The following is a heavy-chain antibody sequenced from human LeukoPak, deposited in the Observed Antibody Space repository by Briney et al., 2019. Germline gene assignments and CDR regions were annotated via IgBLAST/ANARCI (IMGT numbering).Heavy chain of an antibody. Sequence: PSQTMSLTCTVSGGSISSGSYYWSWIRQPAGKGLEWIGRLYTSGSTNYNPSLKSRVTISVDTSKNQFSLKLSSVTAADTAVYYCARSGGIWSGYYRDAFDIWGQGTMVTVSS. D-gene: IGHD3-3*01. CDR3: ARSGGIWSGYYRDAFDI. CDR2: LYTSGST. CDR1: GGSISSGSYY. V-gene: IGHV4-61*02. J-gene: IGHJ3*02.